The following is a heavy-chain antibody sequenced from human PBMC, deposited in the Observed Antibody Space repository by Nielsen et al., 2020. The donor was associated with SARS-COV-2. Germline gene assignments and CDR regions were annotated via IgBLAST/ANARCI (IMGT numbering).Heavy chain of an antibody. CDR1: GGSISSYY. D-gene: IGHD4/OR15-4a*01. CDR3: ARLGGDYDASRGYYYYYYMDV. V-gene: IGHV4-59*08. CDR2: IYYSGST. J-gene: IGHJ6*03. Sequence: SETLSLTCTVSGGSISSYYWSWIRQPPGKGLEWIGYIYYSGSTNYNPSLKSRVTISVDTSKNQFPLKLSSVTAADTAVYYCARLGGDYDASRGYYYYYYMDVWGKGTTVTVSS.